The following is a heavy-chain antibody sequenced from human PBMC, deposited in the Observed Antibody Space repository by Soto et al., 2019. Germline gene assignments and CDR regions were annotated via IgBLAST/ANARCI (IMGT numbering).Heavy chain of an antibody. Sequence: SETLSLTCAVYGGSFSGYYWSWIRQPPGKGLEWIGEINHSGSTNYNPSLKSRVTISVDTSKNQFSLKLSSVTAADTAVYYCARFHYGDDDYWGQGTLVTVSS. CDR1: GGSFSGYY. J-gene: IGHJ4*02. CDR2: INHSGST. CDR3: ARFHYGDDDY. D-gene: IGHD4-17*01. V-gene: IGHV4-34*01.